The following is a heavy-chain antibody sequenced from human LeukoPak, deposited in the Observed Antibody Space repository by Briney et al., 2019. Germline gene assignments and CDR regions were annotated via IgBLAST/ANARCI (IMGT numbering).Heavy chain of an antibody. D-gene: IGHD1-26*01. CDR1: GGSVSNKAYY. J-gene: IGHJ4*02. CDR2: IYNSGNT. CDR3: ARLSGSPWY. Sequence: PSETLSLTCAVSGGSVSNKAYYWNWIRQHPGKGLEWIGYIYNSGNTYYNPSLKSRVTISVDTSKSQFFLKLSSVTAADTAVYYCARLSGSPWYWGQGTLVTVSS. V-gene: IGHV4-31*11.